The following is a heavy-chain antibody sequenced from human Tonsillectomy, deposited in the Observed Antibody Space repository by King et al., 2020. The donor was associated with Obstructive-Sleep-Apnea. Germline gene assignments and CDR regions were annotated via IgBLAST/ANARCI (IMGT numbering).Heavy chain of an antibody. D-gene: IGHD6-19*01. J-gene: IGHJ4*02. Sequence: QLQESGPGLVKPSQTLSLTCTVSGGSISSATYYWTWIRQHPGKGLEWIAYIYYSGSTYYNPSLKSRVTISLDTSKNQFSLRLTSTTAADTAVYYCARARDGGLVLDYWGQGTLVTVSS. CDR2: IYYSGST. V-gene: IGHV4-31*03. CDR1: GGSISSATYY. CDR3: ARARDGGLVLDY.